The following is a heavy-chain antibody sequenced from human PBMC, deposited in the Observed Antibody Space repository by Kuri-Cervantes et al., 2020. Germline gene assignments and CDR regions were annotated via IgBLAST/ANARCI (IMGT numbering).Heavy chain of an antibody. CDR3: AKDSGSHRHFDY. V-gene: IGHV3-9*01. Sequence: GGSLRLSCAASGFTFDDYAMHWVRQAPGKGLEWVSGISWNSGSIGYADSVKGRFTISRDNAKNSLYLQMNSLRAEDTALYYCAKDSGSHRHFDYWGQGTLVTVSS. CDR2: ISWNSGSI. CDR1: GFTFDDYA. D-gene: IGHD1-26*01. J-gene: IGHJ4*02.